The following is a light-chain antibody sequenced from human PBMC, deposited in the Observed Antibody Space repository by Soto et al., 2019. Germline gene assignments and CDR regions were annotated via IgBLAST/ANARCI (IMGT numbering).Light chain of an antibody. Sequence: QSVLTQPASVSGSPGQSITITCTGISSDIYAYNSVSWYQQHPGKDPKVVISGVNIRPSGVSSRFSGSKSGNTASLTISGLQAEDEAEYFFGSYASSDTFVFVTGTKVTVL. V-gene: IGLV2-14*01. CDR2: GVN. J-gene: IGLJ1*01. CDR3: GSYASSDTFV. CDR1: SSDIYAYNS.